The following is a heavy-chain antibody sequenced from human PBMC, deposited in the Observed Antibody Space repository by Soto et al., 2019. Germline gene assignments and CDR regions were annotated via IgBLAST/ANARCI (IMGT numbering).Heavy chain of an antibody. CDR1: GFTFSSYA. V-gene: IGHV3-64D*06. D-gene: IGHD6-13*01. CDR3: VNVGKMSSSWWKDKRNGMDG. J-gene: IGHJ6*02. Sequence: GGSLRLSCSASGFTFSSYAMHWVRQAPGKGLEYVSAISSNGGSTYYADSVKGRFTISRDNSKNTLYLQMSSLRAEDTAVYYCVNVGKMSSSWWKDKRNGMDGWGQGTTVTVSS. CDR2: ISSNGGST.